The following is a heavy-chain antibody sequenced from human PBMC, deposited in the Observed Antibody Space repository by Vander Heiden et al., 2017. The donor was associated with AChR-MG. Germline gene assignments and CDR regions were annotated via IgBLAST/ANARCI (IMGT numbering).Heavy chain of an antibody. CDR3: ANTGGVGVGYFDL. Sequence: EVQLVESGGGLVQHGRSLRLSCAASGFPFDDYAMHWVRQAPGKGLEWVSGISWNSGSIGYAYSVKGRFTISRDNAKNSRYRQMKSMRAEDTALYYCANTGGVGVGYFDLWVRVTLVTVSS. D-gene: IGHD2-8*02. J-gene: IGHJ2*01. CDR1: GFPFDDYA. V-gene: IGHV3-9*01. CDR2: ISWNSGSI.